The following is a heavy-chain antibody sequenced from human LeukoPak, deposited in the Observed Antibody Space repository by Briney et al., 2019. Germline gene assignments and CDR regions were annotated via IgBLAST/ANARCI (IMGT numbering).Heavy chain of an antibody. J-gene: IGHJ3*02. CDR1: GGTFSSYA. Sequence: SVKVSCKASGGTFSSYAISWVRQAPGQGLEWMGGIIPIFGTANYAQKFQGRVTITTDESTSTAYMELSSLRSEDTAVYYCARVYYDFWSGYSGAFDIWGRGTMVTVSS. CDR3: ARVYYDFWSGYSGAFDI. V-gene: IGHV1-69*05. CDR2: IIPIFGTA. D-gene: IGHD3-3*01.